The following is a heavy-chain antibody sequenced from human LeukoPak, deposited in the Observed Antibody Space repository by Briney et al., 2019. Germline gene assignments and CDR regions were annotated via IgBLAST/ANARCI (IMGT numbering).Heavy chain of an antibody. Sequence: GGSLRLSCAASGFTFSSYSMNWVRQAPGKGLEWVSYISSSSSTIYYADSVKGRFTISRDNAKNSLYLQMNSLRAEDTAVYYCARVETTVTTRHYYWYFDLWGRGTLVTVSS. J-gene: IGHJ2*01. V-gene: IGHV3-48*04. CDR2: ISSSSSTI. CDR3: ARVETTVTTRHYYWYFDL. CDR1: GFTFSSYS. D-gene: IGHD4-17*01.